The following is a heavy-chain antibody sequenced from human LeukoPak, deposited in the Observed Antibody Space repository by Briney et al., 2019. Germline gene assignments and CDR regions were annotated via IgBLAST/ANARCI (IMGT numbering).Heavy chain of an antibody. V-gene: IGHV4-4*07. CDR2: IYTSGST. CDR3: PRVRRGSGSYSENWFDP. D-gene: IGHD3-10*01. J-gene: IGHJ5*02. CDR1: GGSISSYY. Sequence: SETLSLTCTVSGGSISSYYWSWIRQPAGKGLEWIGRIYTSGSTNYNPSLKSRVTMSVDTSKNQFSLKLSSVTAADTAVYYCPRVRRGSGSYSENWFDPWGQGTLVTVSS.